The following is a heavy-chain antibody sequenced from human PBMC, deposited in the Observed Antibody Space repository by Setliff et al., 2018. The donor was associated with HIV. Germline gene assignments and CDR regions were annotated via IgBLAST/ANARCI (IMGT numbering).Heavy chain of an antibody. V-gene: IGHV4-39*01. CDR1: GGSISSSGYF. J-gene: IGHJ4*02. CDR3: ARRYYDSSGYYYPFGY. Sequence: PSETLSLTCTVSGGSISSSGYFWGWIRRPPGKGLEWIGSIYYSGSTYYNPSLKSRVTISVDTSENQFSLKLSSVTAADTAVYYCARRYYDSSGYYYPFGYWGQGTLVTVSS. D-gene: IGHD3-22*01. CDR2: IYYSGST.